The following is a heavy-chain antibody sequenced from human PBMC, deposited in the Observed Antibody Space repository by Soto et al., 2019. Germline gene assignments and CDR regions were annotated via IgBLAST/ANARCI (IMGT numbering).Heavy chain of an antibody. CDR1: GGTFSSYA. Sequence: SVKVSCKASGGTFSSYAISWVRQAPGQGLEWMGGIIPIFGTANYAQKFQGRVTITADKSTSTAYMELSSLRSEDTAVYYCARPLRAARRGYYYYGMDVWGQGTTVTVSS. CDR3: ARPLRAARRGYYYYGMDV. CDR2: IIPIFGTA. V-gene: IGHV1-69*06. J-gene: IGHJ6*02. D-gene: IGHD6-6*01.